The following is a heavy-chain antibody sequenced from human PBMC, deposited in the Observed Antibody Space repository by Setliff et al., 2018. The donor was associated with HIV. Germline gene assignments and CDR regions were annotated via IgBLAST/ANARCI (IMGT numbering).Heavy chain of an antibody. Sequence: ASVKVSCKASGDTFTSYYMHWVRRAPGQGLEWMGIIYSGGGSTNYAQKFQGRITMTSDIPTTTAYMEMRSLRFDDTAVYYCATARPGARFDVWGQGTLVTVSS. CDR1: GDTFTSYY. J-gene: IGHJ4*02. CDR3: ATARPGARFDV. CDR2: IYSGGGST. V-gene: IGHV1-46*01. D-gene: IGHD6-6*01.